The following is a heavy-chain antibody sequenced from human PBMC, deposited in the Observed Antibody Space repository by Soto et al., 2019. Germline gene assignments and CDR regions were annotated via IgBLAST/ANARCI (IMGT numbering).Heavy chain of an antibody. CDR2: IYYSGST. J-gene: IGHJ4*02. Sequence: QVQLQESGPGLVKPSQTLSLTCTVSGGSISSGGYYWSWIRQHPGKGLEWIGYIYYSGSTSYNPSLKSRVTISVDTSKNQFSLKLSAVTAADTAVYYCARMCSGGSCYSDYWGQGTLVTVSS. CDR1: GGSISSGGYY. D-gene: IGHD2-15*01. V-gene: IGHV4-31*03. CDR3: ARMCSGGSCYSDY.